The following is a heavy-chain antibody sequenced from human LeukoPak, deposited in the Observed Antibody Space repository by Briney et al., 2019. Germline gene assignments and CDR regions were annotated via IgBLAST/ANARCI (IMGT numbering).Heavy chain of an antibody. V-gene: IGHV4-34*01. CDR2: INHSGST. D-gene: IGHD5-18*01. Sequence: PSETLSLTCAVYGGSFSGYYWSWIRQPPGKGLEWIGEINHSGSTNYNPSLKSRVTISVDTSKNQFSLKLSSVTAAGTAVYYCARTRGYSYGYVDYGMDVWGKGTTVTVSS. J-gene: IGHJ6*04. CDR1: GGSFSGYY. CDR3: ARTRGYSYGYVDYGMDV.